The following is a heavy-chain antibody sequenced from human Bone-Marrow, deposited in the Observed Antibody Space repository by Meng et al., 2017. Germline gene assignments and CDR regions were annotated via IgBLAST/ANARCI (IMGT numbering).Heavy chain of an antibody. CDR1: GFSFTTNS. Sequence: VQLLESGGGVVRPGGSLSLSCAASGFSFTTNSMSWVRQTPGRGLEWISAIDGSGNTIYYTESVKGRFTISRDNSHNTLYLQMDSLRAEDTGIYYCARAATWGQGIKVTVSS. D-gene: IGHD6-25*01. V-gene: IGHV3-23*05. CDR3: ARAAT. J-gene: IGHJ4*02. CDR2: IDGSGNTI.